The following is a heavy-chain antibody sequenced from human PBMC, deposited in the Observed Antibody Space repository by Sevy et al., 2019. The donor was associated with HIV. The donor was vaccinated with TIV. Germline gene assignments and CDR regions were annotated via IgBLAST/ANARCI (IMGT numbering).Heavy chain of an antibody. CDR3: ARDGFNGGFYFDY. Sequence: GGSLRLSCAASGFTFSSYSMNWVRQAPGKGLEWVSYINRSSSTIYYADSVKGGFTISRENAKNSLYLQMNSVRAEDTAVYYCARDGFNGGFYFDYWGQGTLVTVSS. J-gene: IGHJ4*02. V-gene: IGHV3-48*01. CDR1: GFTFSSYS. CDR2: INRSSSTI. D-gene: IGHD3-10*01.